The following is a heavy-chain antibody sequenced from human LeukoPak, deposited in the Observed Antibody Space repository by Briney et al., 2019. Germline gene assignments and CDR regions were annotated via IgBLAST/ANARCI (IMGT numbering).Heavy chain of an antibody. CDR2: INWNGGST. Sequence: GGSLRLSCAASGFTFSNYAMNWVRQAPGKGLEWVSGINWNGGSTGYADSVKGRFTISRDNAKNSLYLQMNSLRAEDTALYYCARVLGITMVRGVIYYYYYMDVWGKGTTVTVSS. CDR1: GFTFSNYA. D-gene: IGHD3-10*01. CDR3: ARVLGITMVRGVIYYYYYMDV. J-gene: IGHJ6*03. V-gene: IGHV3-20*04.